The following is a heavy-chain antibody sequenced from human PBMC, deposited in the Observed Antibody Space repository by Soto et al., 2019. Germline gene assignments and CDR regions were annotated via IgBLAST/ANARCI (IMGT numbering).Heavy chain of an antibody. Sequence: PGGSLRLSCAASGFTFSNAWMSWVRQAPGKGLEWVGRIKSKTDGGTTDYAAPVKGRFTISRDDSKNTLYLQMNSLKTEDTAVCYCTTEXALLLWFGELLNNWFDPWGQGTLVTVSS. CDR2: IKSKTDGGTT. CDR3: TTEXALLLWFGELLNNWFDP. D-gene: IGHD3-10*01. J-gene: IGHJ5*02. CDR1: GFTFSNAW. V-gene: IGHV3-15*01.